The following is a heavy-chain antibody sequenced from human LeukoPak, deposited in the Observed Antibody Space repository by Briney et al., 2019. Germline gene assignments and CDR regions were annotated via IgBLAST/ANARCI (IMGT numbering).Heavy chain of an antibody. CDR2: INHSGST. D-gene: IGHD3-10*01. Sequence: SETLSLTCAVYGGSFSGYYWSWIRQPPGKGLEWIGEINHSGSTNYNPSLKSRVTISVDTSKNQFSLKLSSVAAADTAVYCCASSGSGSYFFSTFDYWGQGTLVPVSS. CDR3: ASSGSGSYFFSTFDY. J-gene: IGHJ4*02. V-gene: IGHV4-34*01. CDR1: GGSFSGYY.